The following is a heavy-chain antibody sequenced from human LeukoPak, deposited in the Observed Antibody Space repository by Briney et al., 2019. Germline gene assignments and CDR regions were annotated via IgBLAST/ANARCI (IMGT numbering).Heavy chain of an antibody. CDR1: GGSISNYY. CDR2: IYHTGST. J-gene: IGHJ4*02. V-gene: IGHV4-59*01. CDR3: ARGPRTGYSYGIRTYDY. Sequence: SETLSLTCTVSGGSISNYYWSWIRQPPGKGLECIGYIYHTGSTSYNPSLKSRVTISVDTSKNQFSLKLSSVTGADTAVYYCARGPRTGYSYGIRTYDYWGQGTLVTVSS. D-gene: IGHD5-18*01.